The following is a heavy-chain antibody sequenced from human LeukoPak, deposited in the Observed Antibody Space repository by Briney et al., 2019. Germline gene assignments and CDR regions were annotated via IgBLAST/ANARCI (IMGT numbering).Heavy chain of an antibody. J-gene: IGHJ4*02. Sequence: GGSLRLSCAASGFTFSSYAMHWVRQAPGKGLEWVAVISYDGSNKYYADSVKSRFTISRDNSKNTLYLQMNSLRAEDTAVYYCATQIAPRDFWSGYYFDYWGQGTLVTVSS. CDR2: ISYDGSNK. CDR3: ATQIAPRDFWSGYYFDY. CDR1: GFTFSSYA. D-gene: IGHD3-3*01. V-gene: IGHV3-30-3*01.